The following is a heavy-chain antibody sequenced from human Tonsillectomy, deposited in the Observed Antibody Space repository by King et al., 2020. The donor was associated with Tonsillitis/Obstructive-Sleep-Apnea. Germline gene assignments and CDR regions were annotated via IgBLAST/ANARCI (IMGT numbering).Heavy chain of an antibody. J-gene: IGHJ5*02. D-gene: IGHD5-24*01. CDR3: ARARRDGYPFDP. CDR1: GFTFSSYW. CDR2: INSDGSST. Sequence: VQLVESGGGLAQPGGSLRLSCAASGFTFSSYWMHWVRQAPGKGLVWVSRINSDGSSTTYADSVKGRFTISRDNAKNTLYLQMNSLRAEDTAVYYCARARRDGYPFDPWGQGTLVTVSS. V-gene: IGHV3-74*01.